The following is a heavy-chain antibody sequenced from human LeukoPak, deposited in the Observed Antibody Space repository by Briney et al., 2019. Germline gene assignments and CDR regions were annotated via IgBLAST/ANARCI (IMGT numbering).Heavy chain of an antibody. CDR2: IYPGDSDT. Sequence: GGSLQISWKGSGSSFTSYWIGWVRQLPGKGLEWMGIIYPGDSDTRYSPSFQGQVTISADKSISTAYLQWSSLKASDTAMYYCARQGSGSFSDFDYWGQGTLVTVSS. CDR3: ARQGSGSFSDFDY. J-gene: IGHJ4*02. CDR1: GSSFTSYW. V-gene: IGHV5-51*01. D-gene: IGHD1-26*01.